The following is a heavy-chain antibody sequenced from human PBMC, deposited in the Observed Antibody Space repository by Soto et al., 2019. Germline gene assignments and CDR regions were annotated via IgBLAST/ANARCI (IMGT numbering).Heavy chain of an antibody. CDR3: AKGNSWSPALVLDI. V-gene: IGHV3-23*01. Sequence: EVQLLESGGGLVQPGGSLRLSCAASGFTFSSYAMNWVRQAPGKGLEWVSAISGSGGSTYYADSVKGRFTISRDSSKNTLYLQMNSMRAEDTAVYYCAKGNSWSPALVLDIWGQGTMVTVSS. CDR1: GFTFSSYA. D-gene: IGHD1-7*01. J-gene: IGHJ3*02. CDR2: ISGSGGST.